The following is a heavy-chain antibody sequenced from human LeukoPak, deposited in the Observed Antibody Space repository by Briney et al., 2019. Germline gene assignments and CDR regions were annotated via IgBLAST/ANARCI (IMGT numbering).Heavy chain of an antibody. D-gene: IGHD6-13*01. V-gene: IGHV1-2*04. CDR1: GYTFTGYY. CDR3: ARDQGEAAARYLDY. Sequence: GASVKVSCKASGYTFTGYYMHWVRQAPGQGLEWMGWINPNSGGTNYAQKFQGWVTMTRDTSISTAYMELSRLRSDDTAVYYCARDQGEAAARYLDYWGQGTLVTVSS. CDR2: INPNSGGT. J-gene: IGHJ4*02.